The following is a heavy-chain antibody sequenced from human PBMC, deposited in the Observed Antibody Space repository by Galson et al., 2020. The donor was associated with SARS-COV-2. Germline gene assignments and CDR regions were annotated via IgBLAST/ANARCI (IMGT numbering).Heavy chain of an antibody. CDR3: AKGAGYGYCGSSSCNKGYFDF. J-gene: IGHJ4*02. CDR2: ISGSGGST. CDR1: GFTFSSYA. Sequence: GESLKISCAASGFTFSSYAMTWLRQSPGKGLEWVATISGSGGSTYYADSAKGRFTISRDNSESTLSLQMSSLRAEDTAVYYCAKGAGYGYCGSSSCNKGYFDFWGQGTLVSVSS. V-gene: IGHV3-23*01. D-gene: IGHD2-2*02.